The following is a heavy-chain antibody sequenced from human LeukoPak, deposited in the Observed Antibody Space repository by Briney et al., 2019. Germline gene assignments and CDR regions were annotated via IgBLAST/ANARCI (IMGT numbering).Heavy chain of an antibody. CDR3: ARDEPGYSSGWYGSDY. V-gene: IGHV4-59*01. D-gene: IGHD6-19*01. CDR1: GGSISSYY. Sequence: SETLSLTCTVSGGSISSYYWSWIRKPPGKGLEWIGYIYYSGSTNYNPSLKSRVTISVDTSKNQFSLKLSSVTAADTAVYYCARDEPGYSSGWYGSDYWGQGTLVTVSS. J-gene: IGHJ4*02. CDR2: IYYSGST.